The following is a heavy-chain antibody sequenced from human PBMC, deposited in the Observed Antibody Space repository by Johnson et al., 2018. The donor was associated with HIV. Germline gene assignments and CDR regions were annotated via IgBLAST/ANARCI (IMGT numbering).Heavy chain of an antibody. Sequence: VQLVESGGGLVQPGGSLRLSCAASGFTFSSYWMSWVRQAPGKGLEWVANIKQDGSEKYYVDSVKGRFTISRDNAKNSLYLQMNSLRAEDTAVYYCARPGIAVAAAADDDAFDIWGQGTMVTVSS. J-gene: IGHJ3*02. CDR2: IKQDGSEK. D-gene: IGHD6-19*01. CDR1: GFTFSSYW. CDR3: ARPGIAVAAAADDDAFDI. V-gene: IGHV3-7*01.